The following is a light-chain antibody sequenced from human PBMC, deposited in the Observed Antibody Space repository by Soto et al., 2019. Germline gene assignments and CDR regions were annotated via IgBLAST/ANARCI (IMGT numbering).Light chain of an antibody. CDR1: LPISNY. Sequence: TPSPATMSATIGDKVTXXSRASLPISNYLAWYQQKPGKIPNLLIYAASTLQAGVPSRFSGSGSGTDFTLTISSLQPEDVAAYYCQKDNSASLTVGRGTKVDI. J-gene: IGKJ4*01. V-gene: IGKV1-27*01. CDR2: AAS. CDR3: QKDNSASLT.